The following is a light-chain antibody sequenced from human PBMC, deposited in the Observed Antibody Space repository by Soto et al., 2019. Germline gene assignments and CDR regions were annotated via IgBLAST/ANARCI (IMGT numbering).Light chain of an antibody. CDR2: GAS. J-gene: IGKJ5*01. V-gene: IGKV3-15*01. CDR3: QQYNNWPRIT. CDR1: ERVASN. Sequence: EVVLTQSPGTLSLSAXEXSXXXXXXSERVASNYLAWYQQKPGQAPRLLIYGASTRATGIPARFSGSGSGTEFTLTISSLQSEDFAVYYCQQYNNWPRITFGQGTRLEI.